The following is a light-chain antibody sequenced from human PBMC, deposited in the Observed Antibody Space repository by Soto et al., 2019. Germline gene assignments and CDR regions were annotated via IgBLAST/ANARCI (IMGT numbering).Light chain of an antibody. CDR3: QQYGSSRWT. V-gene: IGKV3-20*01. Sequence: EIVLTQSPGTLSLSPGERATLSCRASQSVSSSYLACYQQKPGQAPRLLIYGASSRATVIPDRFSGSGSGTAFILTISRLEPEDFAVYYCQQYGSSRWTFGQGTKVEIK. CDR2: GAS. CDR1: QSVSSSY. J-gene: IGKJ1*01.